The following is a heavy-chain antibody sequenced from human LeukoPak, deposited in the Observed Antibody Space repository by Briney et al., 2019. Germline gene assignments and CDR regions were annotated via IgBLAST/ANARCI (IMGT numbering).Heavy chain of an antibody. D-gene: IGHD6-13*01. Sequence: PSGTLSLTCTVSGASVSSGGYYWSWIRQHPGKGLEWIGYIYYSGSTYYNPSLKSRITISVDTSKNQFSLRLSSVTAADTAVYYCATWRGVFDWGQGTLVTVSS. J-gene: IGHJ4*02. V-gene: IGHV4-31*03. CDR3: ATWRGVFD. CDR1: GASVSSGGYY. CDR2: IYYSGST.